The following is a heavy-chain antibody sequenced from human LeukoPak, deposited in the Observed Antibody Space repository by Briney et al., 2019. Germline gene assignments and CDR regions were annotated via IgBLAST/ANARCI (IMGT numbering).Heavy chain of an antibody. V-gene: IGHV1-2*02. CDR1: GYTFTDYS. Sequence: GASVKVSCKASGYTFTDYSMHWVRQAPGQGLEWMGWINPETGGTNYAQKFQGRVTMTSDTSITTAYLELSSLRSHDTAVYFCAPGSMTYDYWGQGTLVTVSS. CDR2: INPETGGT. CDR3: APGSMTYDY. D-gene: IGHD3-10*01. J-gene: IGHJ4*02.